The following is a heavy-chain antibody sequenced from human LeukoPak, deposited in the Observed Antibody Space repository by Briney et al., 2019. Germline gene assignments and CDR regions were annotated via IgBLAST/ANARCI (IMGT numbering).Heavy chain of an antibody. V-gene: IGHV3-66*01. Sequence: GGSLRLSCAASEFSVGSNYMTWVRQAPGKGLEWVSLIYSGGSTYYADSVKGRFTISRDNSKNTLYLQMNSLRAEDTAVYYCAKARGINWYALDYWGQGTLVTVSS. CDR2: IYSGGST. D-gene: IGHD6-13*01. J-gene: IGHJ4*02. CDR1: EFSVGSNY. CDR3: AKARGINWYALDY.